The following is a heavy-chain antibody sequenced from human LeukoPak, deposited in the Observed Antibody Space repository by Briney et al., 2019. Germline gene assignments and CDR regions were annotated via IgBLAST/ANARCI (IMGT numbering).Heavy chain of an antibody. CDR1: GFTFSSYA. J-gene: IGHJ6*03. V-gene: IGHV3-21*06. CDR2: ISSGSSYI. D-gene: IGHD7-27*01. CDR3: ARLTGRDYYYYYMDV. Sequence: GGSLRLSCAASGFTFSSYAMSWVRQAPGKGLEWVASISSGSSYIKYSDSVRGRFVVSRDNVKNSMYLQMSSLRAEDTAVYYCARLTGRDYYYYYMDVWGKGTTVTVS.